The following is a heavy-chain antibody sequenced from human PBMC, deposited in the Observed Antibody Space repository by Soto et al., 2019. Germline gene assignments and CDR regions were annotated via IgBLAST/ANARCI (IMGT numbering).Heavy chain of an antibody. V-gene: IGHV4-4*07. CDR3: AREPLDHPYFDF. J-gene: IGHJ4*02. Sequence: ASETLSLTCTVSGDSVSNHYWNWIRQPAGQGLEWLGRLYNDERTNYNPSLKSRLTMSMDTSKNQFSLKLTSVTAADSAVYFCAREPLDHPYFDFWGQGILVTVSS. D-gene: IGHD3-9*01. CDR2: LYNDERT. CDR1: GDSVSNHY.